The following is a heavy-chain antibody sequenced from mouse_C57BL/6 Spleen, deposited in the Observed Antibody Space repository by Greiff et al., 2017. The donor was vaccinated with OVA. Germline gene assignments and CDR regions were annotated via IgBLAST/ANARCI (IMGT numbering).Heavy chain of an antibody. CDR1: GYTFTSYW. CDR3: ARCSWDDEY. V-gene: IGHV1-52*01. Sequence: QVQLKQPGAELVRPGSSVKLSCKASGYTFTSYWMHWVKQRPIRGLEWIGNIDPSDSETHYNKKFKDKDTLNVDKSSSTDYMQLSSLTSEDCAVYYWARCSWDDEYWGQGTTLTVSS. D-gene: IGHD4-1*01. CDR2: IDPSDSET. J-gene: IGHJ2*01.